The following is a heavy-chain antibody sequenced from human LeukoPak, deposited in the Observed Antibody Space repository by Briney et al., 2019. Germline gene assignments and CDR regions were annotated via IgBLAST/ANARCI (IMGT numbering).Heavy chain of an antibody. CDR3: AREKYYFDY. J-gene: IGHJ4*02. V-gene: IGHV3-66*01. CDR2: FYSGGST. CDR1: GFTVSSNY. Sequence: GGSLRLSCAASGFTVSSNYMSWVRQAPGKGLEWVSLFYSGGSTNYADFVKGRFTISRDNAKNSLYLQMNSLRAEDTAVYYCAREKYYFDYWGQGTLVTVSS.